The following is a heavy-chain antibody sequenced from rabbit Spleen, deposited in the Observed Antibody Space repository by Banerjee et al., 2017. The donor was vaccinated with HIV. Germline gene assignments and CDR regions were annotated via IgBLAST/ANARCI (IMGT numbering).Heavy chain of an antibody. J-gene: IGHJ4*01. CDR1: GFTFSTYG. CDR2: IGTGGNT. CDR3: ATWAYSNSGDWL. Sequence: QSLEESGGDLVKPGASLTLTCTASGFTFSTYGVNWVRQAPGRGLEWIATIGTGGNTYYASWAKGRFTIPSPTVTLQMTSLTAADTATYFCATWAYSNSGDWLLGPGTLVTVS. D-gene: IGHD2-1*01. V-gene: IGHV1S40*01.